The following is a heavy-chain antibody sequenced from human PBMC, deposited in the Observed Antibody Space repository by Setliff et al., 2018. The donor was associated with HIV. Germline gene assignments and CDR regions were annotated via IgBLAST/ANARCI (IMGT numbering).Heavy chain of an antibody. J-gene: IGHJ5*02. D-gene: IGHD6-19*01. V-gene: IGHV3-7*03. CDR3: ARGLWLGTFDL. CDR2: INQDGSET. CDR1: GFTFSSYW. Sequence: GGSLRLSCAASGFTFSSYWVSWVRQAPGKGLEWVANINQDGSETYYVDSVKGRFAISKDFAKRSVYLQMDNLRAEDTATYYCARGLWLGTFDLWGQGTLVTVSS.